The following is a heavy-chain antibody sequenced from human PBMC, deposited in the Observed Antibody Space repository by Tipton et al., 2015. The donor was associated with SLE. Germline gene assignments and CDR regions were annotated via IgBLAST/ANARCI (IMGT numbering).Heavy chain of an antibody. J-gene: IGHJ4*02. CDR1: GYTFITYA. V-gene: IGHV1-3*01. CDR3: ARDSAISESSGWYRGYYFDY. D-gene: IGHD6-19*01. CDR2: ISVVNGDT. Sequence: QLVQSGAEVKKPGASVRVSCKASGYTFITYAMHWVRQAPGQRPEWMGWISVVNGDTEYSQKFQGRVSITRDTSASTAYMDLRNLRCEDTAVYCCARDSAISESSGWYRGYYFDYWGQGTLVTDSS.